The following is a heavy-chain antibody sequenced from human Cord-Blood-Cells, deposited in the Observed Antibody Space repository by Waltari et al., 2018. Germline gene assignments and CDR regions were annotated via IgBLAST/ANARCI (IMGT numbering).Heavy chain of an antibody. J-gene: IGHJ4*02. D-gene: IGHD3-10*01. CDR2: INHSGST. Sequence: QVQLQQWGAGLLKPSETLSLTCAVYGGSFSGYYWSWIRQPPGKGLEWIGEINHSGSTNYNPSLKSRVTISVDTSKNQFSLKLSSVTAADTAVYYCARGNYYGSGSYYYWGQGTLVTVSS. CDR1: GGSFSGYY. CDR3: ARGNYYGSGSYYY. V-gene: IGHV4-34*01.